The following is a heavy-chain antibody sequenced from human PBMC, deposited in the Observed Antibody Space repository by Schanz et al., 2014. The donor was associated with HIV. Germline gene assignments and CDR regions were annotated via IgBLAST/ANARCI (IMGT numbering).Heavy chain of an antibody. V-gene: IGHV3-23*01. CDR2: ITESGGRT. Sequence: EVHLLESGGGLVQPGGSLRLSCAASGFAFSNYAMSWVRQAPGKGLEWVSSITESGGRTYYADSVNGRFTISRDNAKNSLHLQMSRLGAEDTAVYYCARDLHDYGDARTDYWGQGILVTVSS. CDR1: GFAFSNYA. CDR3: ARDLHDYGDARTDY. D-gene: IGHD4-17*01. J-gene: IGHJ4*02.